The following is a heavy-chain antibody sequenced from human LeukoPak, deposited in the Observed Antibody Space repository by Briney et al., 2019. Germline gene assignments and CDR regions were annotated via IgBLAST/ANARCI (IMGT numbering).Heavy chain of an antibody. V-gene: IGHV3-7*04. CDR2: IKQDGSEK. CDR3: ARVTRGYSYGSAFDL. D-gene: IGHD5-18*01. J-gene: IGHJ3*01. Sequence: GGSLRLSCAVSGFTFSSYWMSWVRQAPGKGLEWVANIKQDGSEKYYVDSVKGRFTISRDNAKNSLYMQMNSLRAEDTAVYYCARVTRGYSYGSAFDLWGQGTMVTVSS. CDR1: GFTFSSYW.